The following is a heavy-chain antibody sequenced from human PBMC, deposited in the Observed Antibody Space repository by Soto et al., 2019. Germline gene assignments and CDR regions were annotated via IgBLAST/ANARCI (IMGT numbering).Heavy chain of an antibody. CDR1: GDTFTSYG. CDR3: ARVVGALGHWFDP. D-gene: IGHD1-26*01. CDR2: ISAYNYNT. J-gene: IGHJ5*02. V-gene: IGHV1-18*01. Sequence: GASVKVSSTASGDTFTSYGLSWVRQAPGQGLEWMGRISAYNYNTNYAQKLQGRVTMTTDTSTSTAYMELRSLRSDDTAVYYCARVVGALGHWFDPWGQGTLVTVSS.